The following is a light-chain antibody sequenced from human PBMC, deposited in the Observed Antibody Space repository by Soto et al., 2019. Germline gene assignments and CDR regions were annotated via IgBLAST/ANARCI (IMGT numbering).Light chain of an antibody. J-gene: IGKJ1*01. CDR1: QSVSSSY. Sequence: EIVLMQSPGTLSLSPGERATLSCRASQSVSSSYLACYQQKPGQAPRLLIYGASSRATGIPDRFSGSGYGTDFTLTIIRLEPEDFAVYYCQQSGSSPQTFGQEPKV. CDR3: QQSGSSPQT. CDR2: GAS. V-gene: IGKV3-20*01.